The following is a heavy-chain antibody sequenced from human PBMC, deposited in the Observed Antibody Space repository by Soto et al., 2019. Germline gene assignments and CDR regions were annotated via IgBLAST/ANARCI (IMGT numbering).Heavy chain of an antibody. D-gene: IGHD6-6*01. CDR2: ITGTGVSI. V-gene: IGHV3-23*01. J-gene: IGHJ4*02. Sequence: EVQLLESGGGLVQPGGSLRLSCVASGFSFSGFAMSWVRQAPGKGLVWVSSITGTGVSIYYADSVRGRFTISRDNSKNTLYLKMGSLRAADTARYYCAKDSIPYSGSYDLDHWGRGALVTVSS. CDR3: AKDSIPYSGSYDLDH. CDR1: GFSFSGFA.